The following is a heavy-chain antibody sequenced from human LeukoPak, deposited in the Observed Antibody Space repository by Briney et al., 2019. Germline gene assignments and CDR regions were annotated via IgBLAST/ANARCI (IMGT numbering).Heavy chain of an antibody. CDR2: IKADGGEK. Sequence: GGSLRLSCAASGFTFSTYWMNWFRQTPGKGLEWVAKIKADGGEKDHVASVKGRFTISRDNAKNSLYLQMTSLRVEDTAVYYCARGGAARPDFWGQGTLVTVSS. CDR3: ARGGAARPDF. J-gene: IGHJ4*02. V-gene: IGHV3-7*01. D-gene: IGHD6-6*01. CDR1: GFTFSTYW.